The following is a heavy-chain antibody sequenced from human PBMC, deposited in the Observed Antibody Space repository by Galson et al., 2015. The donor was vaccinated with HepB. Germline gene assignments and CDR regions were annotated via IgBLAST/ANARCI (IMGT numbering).Heavy chain of an antibody. D-gene: IGHD1-26*01. CDR3: VKDVRGSYPVFDY. J-gene: IGHJ4*02. CDR2: ISSNGGST. CDR1: GFTFSSYA. V-gene: IGHV3-64D*06. Sequence: SLRLSCAASGFTFSSYAMHWVRQAPGKGLEYVSAISSNGGSTYYADSVKGRFTISRDNSKNTLYLQMSSLRAEDTAVYYCVKDVRGSYPVFDYWGQGTLVTVSS.